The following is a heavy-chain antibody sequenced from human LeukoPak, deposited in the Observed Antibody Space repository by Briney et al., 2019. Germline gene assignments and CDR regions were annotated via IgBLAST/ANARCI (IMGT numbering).Heavy chain of an antibody. CDR1: GGSFISYY. V-gene: IGHV4-59*01. J-gene: IGHJ4*02. D-gene: IGHD1-26*01. Sequence: SETLSLTCTVSGGSFISYYWSWIRQPPGKGLEWIGYIYYSGSTNYNPSLNSRVTMSVDSSKNQFFLRLSSVTAADTAVYYCARGVAGSGSTPKYWGQGTLVTVSS. CDR3: ARGVAGSGSTPKY. CDR2: IYYSGST.